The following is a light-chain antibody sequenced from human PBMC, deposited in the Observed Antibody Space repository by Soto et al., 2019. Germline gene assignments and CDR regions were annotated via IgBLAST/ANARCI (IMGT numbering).Light chain of an antibody. CDR1: SSDVGSYNL. J-gene: IGLJ2*01. CDR3: CSFAGDTPFVT. Sequence: QSALTQPASVSGSPGQSITISCTGTSSDVGSYNLVSWYQQHPGKAPKLMIYEGSKRPSGVSNRFSGSKSGNTASLTISGLQAEDEADYYCCSFAGDTPFVTFGGGTKLTVL. V-gene: IGLV2-23*03. CDR2: EGS.